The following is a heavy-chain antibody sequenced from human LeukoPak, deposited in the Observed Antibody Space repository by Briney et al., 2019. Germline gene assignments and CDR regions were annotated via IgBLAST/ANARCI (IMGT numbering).Heavy chain of an antibody. CDR1: GYTFTSYY. J-gene: IGHJ6*02. CDR2: INPSGGST. CDR3: ARAFTYYDFWSGYSYYYGMDV. Sequence: ASVKVSCKASGYTFTSYYMHWVRQAPGQGLEWMGIINPSGGSTSYAQKFQGRVTMTRDTSTSTVYMELSSLRSEDTAVYYCARAFTYYDFWSGYSYYYGMDVWGQGTTVTVSS. D-gene: IGHD3-3*01. V-gene: IGHV1-46*01.